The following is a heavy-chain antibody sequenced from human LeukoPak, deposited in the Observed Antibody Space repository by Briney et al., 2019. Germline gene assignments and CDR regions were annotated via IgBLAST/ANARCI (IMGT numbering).Heavy chain of an antibody. V-gene: IGHV3-23*01. Sequence: PGGSLRPSCAASGFTFSSYAMSWVRQAPGKGLEWVSAISGSGGSTYYADSVKGRFTISRDNSKNTLYLQMNSLRAEDTAVYYCAKDFSFEGLLLPFDYWGQGTLVTVSS. J-gene: IGHJ4*02. CDR1: GFTFSSYA. CDR2: ISGSGGST. D-gene: IGHD3-22*01. CDR3: AKDFSFEGLLLPFDY.